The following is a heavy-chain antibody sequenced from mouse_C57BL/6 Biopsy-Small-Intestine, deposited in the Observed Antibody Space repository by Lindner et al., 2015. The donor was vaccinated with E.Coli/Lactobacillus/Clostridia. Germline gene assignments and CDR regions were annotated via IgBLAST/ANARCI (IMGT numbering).Heavy chain of an antibody. J-gene: IGHJ1*03. V-gene: IGHV5-2*01. CDR2: INSDGGST. CDR3: ARRGTNYGWYFDV. CDR1: EYEFPSHD. D-gene: IGHD1-1*01. Sequence: VQLQESGGGLVQPGESLKLSCESNEYEFPSHDMSWVRKTPEKRLELVAAINSDGGSTYYPDTMERRFIISRDNTKKTLYLQMSSLRSEDTALYYCARRGTNYGWYFDVWGTGTTVTVSS.